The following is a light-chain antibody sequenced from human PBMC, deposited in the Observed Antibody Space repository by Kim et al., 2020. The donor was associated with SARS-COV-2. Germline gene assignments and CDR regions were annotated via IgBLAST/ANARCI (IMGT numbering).Light chain of an antibody. CDR3: QQYYSSPLT. CDR1: QTVLHRSNNKNY. CDR2: WAS. J-gene: IGKJ4*01. Sequence: VTINCKSRQTVLHRSNNKNYLDWYKQNPGQPPKLLIYWASTRQSGVPDRFSGSGSGTDFTLTISSLQAEDVAVYYCQQYYSSPLTFGGGTKVDIK. V-gene: IGKV4-1*01.